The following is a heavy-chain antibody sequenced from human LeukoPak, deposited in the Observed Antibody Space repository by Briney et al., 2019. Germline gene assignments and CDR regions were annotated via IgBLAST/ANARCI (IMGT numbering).Heavy chain of an antibody. CDR1: GGSISSSNYY. CDR2: IYQSGST. CDR3: ASSMSGLHIDN. J-gene: IGHJ4*02. Sequence: PSETLSLTCTVSGGSISSSNYYWGWIRQPPGKGLEWIGNIYQSGSTYYHPSLKSRVTISADTSNNQFSLKLSSVTAADTAVYYCASSMSGLHIDNWGQGTLVTVSS. D-gene: IGHD2-21*02. V-gene: IGHV4-39*07.